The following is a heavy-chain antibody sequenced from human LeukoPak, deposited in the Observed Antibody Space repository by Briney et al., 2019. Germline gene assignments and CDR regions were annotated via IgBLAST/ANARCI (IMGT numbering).Heavy chain of an antibody. CDR2: ISSSSSYI. CDR3: AYCSGGSCEVEYYFDY. J-gene: IGHJ4*02. Sequence: GGSLRLSCAASGFTFSSYSRNWVRQAPGKGLEWVSSISSSSSYIYYADSVKGRFTISRDNAKNSLYLQMNSLRAEDTAVYYCAYCSGGSCEVEYYFDYWGQGTLVTVSS. CDR1: GFTFSSYS. V-gene: IGHV3-21*01. D-gene: IGHD2-15*01.